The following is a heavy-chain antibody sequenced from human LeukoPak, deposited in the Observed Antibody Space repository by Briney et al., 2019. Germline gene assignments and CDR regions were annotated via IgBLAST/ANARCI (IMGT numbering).Heavy chain of an antibody. CDR3: ARGLRSYYYYGMDV. CDR1: GGTFSSYA. Sequence: SVTVSCKASGGTFSSYAISWVRQAPGQGLEWMGGIIPIFGTANYAQKFQGRVTITADESTSTAYMELSSLRSEDTAVYYCARGLRSYYYYGMDVWGQGTTVTVSS. J-gene: IGHJ6*02. V-gene: IGHV1-69*13. CDR2: IIPIFGTA. D-gene: IGHD3-3*01.